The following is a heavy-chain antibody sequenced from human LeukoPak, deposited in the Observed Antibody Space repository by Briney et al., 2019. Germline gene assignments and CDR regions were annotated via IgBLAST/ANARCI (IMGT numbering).Heavy chain of an antibody. CDR3: ARDDAYYFDY. CDR1: GFTFSNYW. Sequence: GGSLRLSCAGSGFTFSNYWMSWVRQAPGKGLEWVSSISSSSSYIYYADSVKGRFTISRDNAKNSLYLQMNSLRAEDTAVYYCARDDAYYFDYWGQGTLVTVSS. CDR2: ISSSSSYI. V-gene: IGHV3-21*06. J-gene: IGHJ4*02.